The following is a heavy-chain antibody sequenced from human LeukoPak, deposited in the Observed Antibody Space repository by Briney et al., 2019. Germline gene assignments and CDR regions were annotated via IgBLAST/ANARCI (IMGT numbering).Heavy chain of an antibody. D-gene: IGHD5-18*01. CDR1: GYSISSGYY. V-gene: IGHV4-38-2*01. Sequence: SETLSLTCAASGYSISSGYYWGWIRQPPGKGLDWIGSISHSGSTYYNPSLRNRVTISIDTSKNQFSLRLNSVTATDTAVYYCARVGGYSYGNYYFNYWGQGTLVTVSS. CDR3: ARVGGYSYGNYYFNY. J-gene: IGHJ4*02. CDR2: ISHSGST.